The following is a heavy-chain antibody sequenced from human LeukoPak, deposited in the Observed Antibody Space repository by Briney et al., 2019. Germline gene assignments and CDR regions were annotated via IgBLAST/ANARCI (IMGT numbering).Heavy chain of an antibody. J-gene: IGHJ4*02. D-gene: IGHD5-18*01. CDR3: ARGHASYSYGFRY. CDR1: GGSFSGCY. Sequence: PSETLSLTCAVYGGSFSGCYWSWIRQPPGKGLEWIGEINHSGSTNYNPSLKSRVTISVDTSKNQFSLKLSSVTAADTAVYYCARGHASYSYGFRYWGQGTLVTVSS. V-gene: IGHV4-34*01. CDR2: INHSGST.